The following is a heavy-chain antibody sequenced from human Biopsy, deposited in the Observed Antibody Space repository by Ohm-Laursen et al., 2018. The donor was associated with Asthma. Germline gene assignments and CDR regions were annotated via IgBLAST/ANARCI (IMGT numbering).Heavy chain of an antibody. CDR2: ISYCGST. CDR1: GGSVSSGSYY. D-gene: IGHD2-15*01. Sequence: SDTLSLTCTVSGGSVSSGSYYWSWIRQPPGKGLAWVSHISYCGSTDYNPPLKSRLTISMDTSKNQFSLKLSSVTAADTAVYYCARVPTTLRYFDLWGRGALVTVSS. V-gene: IGHV4-61*01. J-gene: IGHJ2*01. CDR3: ARVPTTLRYFDL.